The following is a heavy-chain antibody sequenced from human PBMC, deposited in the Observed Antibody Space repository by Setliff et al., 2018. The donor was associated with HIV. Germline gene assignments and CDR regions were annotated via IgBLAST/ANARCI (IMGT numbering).Heavy chain of an antibody. CDR3: ARGGRLDGTSGFYYPLQF. CDR1: GYVFTTCY. J-gene: IGHJ4*02. CDR2: INPSGGAT. V-gene: IGHV1-46*04. Sequence: ASVKVSCKASGYVFTTCYIHWVRQTPGQGLEWMGIINPSGGATTSARKLQGRVTMTKDKSTTTVHMELSSLKSEDTAVYYCARGGRLDGTSGFYYPLQFWGQGTLVTVS. D-gene: IGHD3-22*01.